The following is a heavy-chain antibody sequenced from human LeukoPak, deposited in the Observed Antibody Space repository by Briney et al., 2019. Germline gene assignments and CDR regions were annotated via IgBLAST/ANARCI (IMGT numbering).Heavy chain of an antibody. Sequence: PGGSLRLSCAAPGFTFSSYAMSWVRQAPGKGLEWVSAISGSGGSTYYADSVKGRFTISRDNSKNTLYLQMNSLRAEDTAVYYCAKDSGSITGTTFSYWGQGTLVTVSS. CDR1: GFTFSSYA. J-gene: IGHJ4*02. CDR3: AKDSGSITGTTFSY. D-gene: IGHD1-7*01. V-gene: IGHV3-23*01. CDR2: ISGSGGST.